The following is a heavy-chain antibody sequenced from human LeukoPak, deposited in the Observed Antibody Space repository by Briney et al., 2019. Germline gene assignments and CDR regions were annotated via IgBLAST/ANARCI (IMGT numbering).Heavy chain of an antibody. V-gene: IGHV4-39*01. D-gene: IGHD3-22*01. Sequence: SETLSLTCTVSGGSISSNSYYWGWIRQPPGKGLEWIGSIYYSGSTSYNPSLKRRVTMLVDTPKNQFSLKLSSVTAADTAVYYCARHSMAHYDSHVSRPHFDYWGQGTLVTVFS. CDR2: IYYSGST. J-gene: IGHJ4*02. CDR3: ARHSMAHYDSHVSRPHFDY. CDR1: GGSISSNSYY.